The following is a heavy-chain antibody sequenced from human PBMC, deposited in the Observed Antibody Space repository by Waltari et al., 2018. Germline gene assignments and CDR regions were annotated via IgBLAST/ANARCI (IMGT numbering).Heavy chain of an antibody. Sequence: QVQLQESGPGLVKPSQTLSLTCTVSGGSISSGSYYWSWIRQPAGKGLEWIGRIYTSGSTNYNPSLKSRVTISVYTSKNQFSLKLSSVTAADTAVYYCARIPLPYSSSWYVDYWGQGTLVTVSS. CDR3: ARIPLPYSSSWYVDY. V-gene: IGHV4-61*02. D-gene: IGHD6-13*01. J-gene: IGHJ4*02. CDR2: IYTSGST. CDR1: GGSISSGSYY.